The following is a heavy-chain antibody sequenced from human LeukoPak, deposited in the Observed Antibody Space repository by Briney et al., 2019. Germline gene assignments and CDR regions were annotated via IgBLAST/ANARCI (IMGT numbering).Heavy chain of an antibody. J-gene: IGHJ4*02. Sequence: SVKVSCKASGGTFSSYAISWVRQAPGQGLEWMGGIIPIFGTANYAQKFQGRVTITTDESTSTAYMELSSLRSEDTAVYYCARERDGYNSVDYWGQGTLVTVSS. CDR3: ARERDGYNSVDY. CDR1: GGTFSSYA. CDR2: IIPIFGTA. V-gene: IGHV1-69*05. D-gene: IGHD5-24*01.